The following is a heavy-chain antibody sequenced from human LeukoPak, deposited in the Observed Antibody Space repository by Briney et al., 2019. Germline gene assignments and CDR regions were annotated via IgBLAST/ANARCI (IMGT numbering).Heavy chain of an antibody. J-gene: IGHJ6*02. CDR3: ASGSNYDFWSGYPPGYGMDV. V-gene: IGHV3-48*03. CDR2: ISCSGSTI. Sequence: GGSLRLSCAASGFTFSSYEMNWVRQAPGKGLEWVSYISCSGSTIYYADSVKGRFTISSDNAKNSLYLQMNSLRAEDTAVYYCASGSNYDFWSGYPPGYGMDVWGQGTTVTVSS. CDR1: GFTFSSYE. D-gene: IGHD3-3*01.